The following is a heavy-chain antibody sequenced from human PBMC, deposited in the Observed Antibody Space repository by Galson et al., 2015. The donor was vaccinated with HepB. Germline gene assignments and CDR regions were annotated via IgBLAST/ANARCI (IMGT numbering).Heavy chain of an antibody. CDR2: TYYRSTWKN. CDR1: GDSVSSNGAT. V-gene: IGHV6-1*01. CDR3: ARQYGSVFDS. Sequence: CAISGDSVSSNGATWNWIRQSPSRGLEWLGGTYYRSTWKNDYTVSMKSRLTINSDTSRNQFSLQLNSVTPEDTAVYYCARQYGSVFDSWGQGTLVTVSS. D-gene: IGHD6-19*01. J-gene: IGHJ4*02.